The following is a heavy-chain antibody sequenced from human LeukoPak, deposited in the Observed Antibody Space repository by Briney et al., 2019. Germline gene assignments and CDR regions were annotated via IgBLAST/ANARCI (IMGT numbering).Heavy chain of an antibody. J-gene: IGHJ4*02. CDR2: ISGSGSNT. CDR1: GFAFSTYG. D-gene: IGHD7-27*01. CDR3: AKDKAWGFDY. V-gene: IGHV3-23*01. Sequence: GGSLRLSCAASGFAFSTYGMSWVRQAPGKGLEWVSAISGSGSNTYYADSVKGRFTISRDNSKNTLYLQMNSLRAEDTAIYYCAKDKAWGFDYWGQGTLVTVSS.